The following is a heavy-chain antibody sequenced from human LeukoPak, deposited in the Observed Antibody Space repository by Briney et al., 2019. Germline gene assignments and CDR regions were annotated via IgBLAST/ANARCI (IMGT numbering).Heavy chain of an antibody. Sequence: GGSLRLSCAASGFTFSSYAMSWVRQAPGKGLEWVSAISGSGGSTYYADSVKGRFTISRDNSKNTLYLQMNSLRAEDTAVYYCARDSPYYDYVWGSYRYTSYFDYWGQGTLVTVSS. CDR3: ARDSPYYDYVWGSYRYTSYFDY. CDR1: GFTFSSYA. V-gene: IGHV3-23*01. D-gene: IGHD3-16*02. CDR2: ISGSGGST. J-gene: IGHJ4*02.